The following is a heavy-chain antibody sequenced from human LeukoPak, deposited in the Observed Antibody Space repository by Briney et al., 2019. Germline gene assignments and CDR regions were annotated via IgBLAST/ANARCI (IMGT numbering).Heavy chain of an antibody. V-gene: IGHV3-48*03. CDR3: ARSGWSIDY. CDR2: ISSSGSTI. CDR1: GFTFSSYE. D-gene: IGHD6-19*01. Sequence: GGSLRLSCAASGFTFSSYEMNRVRQAPGKGLEWVSYISSSGSTIYYAYSVKGRFTISRDNAKNSLYLQMNSLRAEDTAVYYYARSGWSIDYWGQGTLVTVSS. J-gene: IGHJ4*02.